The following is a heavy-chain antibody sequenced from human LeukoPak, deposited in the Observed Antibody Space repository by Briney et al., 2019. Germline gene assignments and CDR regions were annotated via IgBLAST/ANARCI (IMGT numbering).Heavy chain of an antibody. V-gene: IGHV3-64*01. CDR2: ISSNGGST. Sequence: GGSLRLSCAASGFTFSSYAMHWVRQAPGKGLEYVSAISSNGGSTYYANSVKGRFTISRDNSENTLYLQMGSLRAEDMAVYYCARVRRWLQLSFDYWGQGTLVTVSS. CDR3: ARVRRWLQLSFDY. J-gene: IGHJ4*02. D-gene: IGHD5-24*01. CDR1: GFTFSSYA.